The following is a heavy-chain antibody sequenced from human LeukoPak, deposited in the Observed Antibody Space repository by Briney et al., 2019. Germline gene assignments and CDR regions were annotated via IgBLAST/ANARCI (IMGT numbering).Heavy chain of an antibody. D-gene: IGHD3-10*01. J-gene: IGHJ4*02. CDR2: LNWNGHKV. CDR3: TTVAARDYYGLGYFDY. Sequence: RPGGSLRLSCAASGFSLNDYGMSWVRQAPGKGLEWVSGLNWNGHKVGYADSVRGRFTISRDNAKNSLYLQMNSLRDEDTALYYCTTVAARDYYGLGYFDYWGQGTLVTVSS. V-gene: IGHV3-20*04. CDR1: GFSLNDYG.